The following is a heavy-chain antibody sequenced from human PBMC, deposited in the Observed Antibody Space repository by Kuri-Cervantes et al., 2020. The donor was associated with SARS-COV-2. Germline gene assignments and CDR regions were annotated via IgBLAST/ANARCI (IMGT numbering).Heavy chain of an antibody. D-gene: IGHD2-2*01. CDR2: SFYSGST. Sequence: GSLRLSCTVSGGSITSDYLWGWICQPPGKGLEWIGNSFYSGSTFYNPSLKSRVTISVDTSKNQFSLELSSVTAADTAVYYCARATLVRYFDCLSQGTTVTVSS. CDR1: GGSITSDYL. J-gene: IGHJ4*03. CDR3: ARATLVRYFDC. V-gene: IGHV4-39*01.